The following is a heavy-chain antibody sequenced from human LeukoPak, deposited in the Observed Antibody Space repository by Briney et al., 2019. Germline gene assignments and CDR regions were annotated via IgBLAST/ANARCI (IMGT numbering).Heavy chain of an antibody. CDR1: GGSISSSSYY. CDR2: IYYSGST. V-gene: IGHV4-39*07. J-gene: IGHJ4*02. Sequence: SETLSLTCTVSGGSISSSSYYWGWIRQPPGKGLEWIGSIYYSGSTYYNPSLKSRVTISVDTSKNQFSLKLSSVTAAATAVYYCARGPSLYDFWSGYFKYWGQGTLVTVSS. CDR3: ARGPSLYDFWSGYFKY. D-gene: IGHD3-3*01.